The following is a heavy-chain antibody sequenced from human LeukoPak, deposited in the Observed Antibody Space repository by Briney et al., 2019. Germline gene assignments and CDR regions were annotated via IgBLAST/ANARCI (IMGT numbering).Heavy chain of an antibody. CDR3: AKEGITMVRGVNPRYNWFDP. J-gene: IGHJ5*02. V-gene: IGHV3-23*01. D-gene: IGHD3-10*01. CDR2: ISGSGGST. CDR1: GFTFSSYA. Sequence: PGGSLRLSCAASGFTFSSYAMSWVRQAPGKGLEWVSAISGSGGSTYYADSVKGRFTISRDNSKNTLYLQINSLRAEDTAVYYCAKEGITMVRGVNPRYNWFDPWGQGTLVTVSS.